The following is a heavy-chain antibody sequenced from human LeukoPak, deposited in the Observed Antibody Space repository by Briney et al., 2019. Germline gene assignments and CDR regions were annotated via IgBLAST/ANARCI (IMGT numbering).Heavy chain of an antibody. V-gene: IGHV3-74*01. CDR3: ASPLELPGY. CDR1: GFTLSSYW. D-gene: IGHD1-7*01. Sequence: PGGSLRLSCAASGFTLSSYWMHWVRQAPGKGLVWVSRINTDGSSTSYADSVKGRFTISRDNAKNTLYLQMNSLRAEDPAVYYCASPLELPGYWGQGTLVTVSS. CDR2: INTDGSST. J-gene: IGHJ4*02.